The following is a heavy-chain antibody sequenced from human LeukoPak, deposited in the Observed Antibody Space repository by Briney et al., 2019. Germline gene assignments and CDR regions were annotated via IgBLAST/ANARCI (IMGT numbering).Heavy chain of an antibody. D-gene: IGHD3-10*01. Sequence: SETLSLTCSVSDYSISSGYYWGWIRQSPRKGLEWIGSIKHSGTTYYNPSLKSRVTISVDTSKNQFSLKLRSVTAADTAVYYCARERSPFDYWGQGTLVTVSS. CDR3: ARERSPFDY. CDR1: DYSISSGYY. CDR2: IKHSGTT. J-gene: IGHJ4*02. V-gene: IGHV4-38-2*02.